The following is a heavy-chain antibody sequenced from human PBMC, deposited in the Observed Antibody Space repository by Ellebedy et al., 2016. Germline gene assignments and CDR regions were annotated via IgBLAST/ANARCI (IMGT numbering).Heavy chain of an antibody. D-gene: IGHD6-13*01. V-gene: IGHV3-23*01. CDR2: ISGSGGST. J-gene: IGHJ6*02. CDR1: GFTFSSYA. CDR3: AKRGIAAAASKIGYYGMDV. Sequence: GGSLRLXCAASGFTFSSYAMSWVRQAPGKGLEWVSAISGSGGSTYYADSVKGRFTISRDNSKNTLYLQMNSLRAEDTAVYYCAKRGIAAAASKIGYYGMDVWGQGTTVTVSS.